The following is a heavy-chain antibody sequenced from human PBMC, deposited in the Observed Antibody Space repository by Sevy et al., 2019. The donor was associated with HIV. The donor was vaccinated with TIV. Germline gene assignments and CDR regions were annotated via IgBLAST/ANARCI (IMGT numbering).Heavy chain of an antibody. V-gene: IGHV3-33*01. Sequence: GGSLRLSCAASGFTFSDYGMRWVRQAPGKGLEWVAVLWSDGGNKYYGDSVKGRFTISRDTSKNTLFLQMNSLRVDDTAVYYCECEERSGTTTPLDYWGQGALVTVSS. CDR1: GFTFSDYG. CDR3: ECEERSGTTTPLDY. CDR2: LWSDGGNK. J-gene: IGHJ4*02. D-gene: IGHD1-7*01.